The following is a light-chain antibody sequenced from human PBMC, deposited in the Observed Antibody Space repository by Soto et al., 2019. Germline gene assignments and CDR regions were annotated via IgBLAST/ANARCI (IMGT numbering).Light chain of an antibody. CDR1: QSLLHSNGYNY. Sequence: IVMTQSPLSLPVTPGESASISCRSSQSLLHSNGYNYLDWYLQKPGQSQRLLIYLGSNRAYGFPDGFSSRGSGTDFTLNISRGKAEDVGMYYCMQVRQTPFTFVPGTKVLIK. CDR3: MQVRQTPFT. J-gene: IGKJ3*01. CDR2: LGS. V-gene: IGKV2-28*01.